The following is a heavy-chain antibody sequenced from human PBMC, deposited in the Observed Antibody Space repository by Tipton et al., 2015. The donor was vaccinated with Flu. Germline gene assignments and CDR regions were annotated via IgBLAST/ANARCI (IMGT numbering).Heavy chain of an antibody. J-gene: IGHJ6*02. Sequence: TLSLTCAVSGGSISSGGYSWSWIRQPPGKGLEWIGYIYHSGSTYYNPSLKSRVTISVDRSKNQFSLKLSSVTAADTAVYYCARGGARGVTTPRYGMDVWGQGTTVTVSS. CDR1: GGSISSGGYS. V-gene: IGHV4-30-2*01. D-gene: IGHD3-10*01. CDR3: ARGGARGVTTPRYGMDV. CDR2: IYHSGST.